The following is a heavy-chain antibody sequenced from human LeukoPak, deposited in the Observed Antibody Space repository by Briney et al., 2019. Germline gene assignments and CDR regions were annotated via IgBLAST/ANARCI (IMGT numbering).Heavy chain of an antibody. CDR3: ARDLIYTTSWYDH. V-gene: IGHV1-18*01. CDR1: NYTFTNYG. CDR2: ISAYTGIT. Sequence: ASVKVSCKTSNYTFTNYGITWVRQAPGQGLEWMGWISAYTGITSFAQKFQGRVTMTTDTSTSTAYMEPRSLRSDDTAVYYCARDLIYTTSWYDHWGQGTLVTVSS. D-gene: IGHD2-2*01. J-gene: IGHJ5*02.